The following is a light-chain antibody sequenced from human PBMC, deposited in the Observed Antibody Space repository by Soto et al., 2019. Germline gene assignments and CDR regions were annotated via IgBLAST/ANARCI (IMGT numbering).Light chain of an antibody. CDR1: QNVNNN. CDR3: QQYNNWPWT. V-gene: IGKV3D-15*01. J-gene: IGKJ1*01. CDR2: GVS. Sequence: PGERATLSCRASQNVNNNFVAWYQQKPGQAPSLLIYGVSDRATGVPARFSGSGSGTDFTLTISSLQSEDFAVYYCQQYNNWPWTFGQGTKVEIK.